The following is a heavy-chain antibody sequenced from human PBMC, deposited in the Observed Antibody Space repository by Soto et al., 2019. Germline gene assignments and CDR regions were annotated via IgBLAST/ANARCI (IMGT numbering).Heavy chain of an antibody. D-gene: IGHD6-13*01. Sequence: SETLSLTCTVSGGSISYFFWSWIRQPPGKGLEYIGYIDDSGSTNYNPSLKSRVTISVDRAKNQFSLKLSSVTAADTAVYYCARERGGAAAGHPVYYYYGMDVWGQGTTVTVSS. V-gene: IGHV4-59*01. CDR3: ARERGGAAAGHPVYYYYGMDV. CDR2: IDDSGST. J-gene: IGHJ6*02. CDR1: GGSISYFF.